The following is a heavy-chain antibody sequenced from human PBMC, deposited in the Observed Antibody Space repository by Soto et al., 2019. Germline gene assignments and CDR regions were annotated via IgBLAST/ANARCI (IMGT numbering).Heavy chain of an antibody. CDR1: GYTFTDYY. J-gene: IGHJ4*02. D-gene: IGHD1-26*01. Sequence: QVQLVQSGAEVRKPGASVKVSCKASGYTFTDYYMHWVRQAPGQGLEWMGWINPKTGGTNSVQKFEGRVTMTRDTTITTAYMELSKLSSDDTAVYFCARDVVGADYSDSWGQGTLVTVSS. V-gene: IGHV1-2*02. CDR3: ARDVVGADYSDS. CDR2: INPKTGGT.